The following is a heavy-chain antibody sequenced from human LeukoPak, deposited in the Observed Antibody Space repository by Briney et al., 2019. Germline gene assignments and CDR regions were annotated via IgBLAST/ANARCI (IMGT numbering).Heavy chain of an antibody. D-gene: IGHD6-13*01. CDR1: GGSFNTYY. Sequence: SETLSLTCAVYGGSFNTYYWSWIRQPPGKGLEWIAEIYHDGNANYNPSLKSRVTISVDTSNNHFSLKLNSVTAADTAVYYCATSGWYQTGVYWGQGTLVTVSS. CDR3: ATSGWYQTGVY. J-gene: IGHJ4*02. V-gene: IGHV4-34*01. CDR2: IYHDGNA.